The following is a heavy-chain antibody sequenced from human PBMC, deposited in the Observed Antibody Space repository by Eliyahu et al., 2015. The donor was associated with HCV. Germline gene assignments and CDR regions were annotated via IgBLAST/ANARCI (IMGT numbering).Heavy chain of an antibody. D-gene: IGHD3-9*01. Sequence: GQGLEWMGRINPNSGGTNYAQKFQGRVTMTRDTSISTAYMELSRLRSDDTAVYYCARGRLLRYFDWSVDYWGQGTLVTVSS. J-gene: IGHJ4*02. V-gene: IGHV1-2*06. CDR3: ARGRLLRYFDWSVDY. CDR2: INPNSGGT.